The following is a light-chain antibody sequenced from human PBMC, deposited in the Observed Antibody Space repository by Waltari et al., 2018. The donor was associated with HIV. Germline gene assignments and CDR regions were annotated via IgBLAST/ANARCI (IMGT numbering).Light chain of an antibody. J-gene: IGKJ4*02. Sequence: EVVMTQSPAILSVSPGEGASLSCRASQSRGYNLTWYQQKLGQAPRLRSYGASIRATGIPARFSGSGSGTDFTLAISSRPTEDFALYFGQQDKNGVTFGGG. CDR1: QSRGYN. CDR3: QQDKNGVT. V-gene: IGKV3-15*01. CDR2: GAS.